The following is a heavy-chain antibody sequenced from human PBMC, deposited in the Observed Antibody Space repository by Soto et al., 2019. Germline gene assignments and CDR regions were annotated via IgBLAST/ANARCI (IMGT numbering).Heavy chain of an antibody. CDR1: GLSITDSEMG. J-gene: IGHJ5*02. V-gene: IGHV2-26*01. CDR2: IDSSGEK. D-gene: IGHD6-19*01. CDR3: ARRHLAVAVSPWFDP. Sequence: QVTLKEPGPVLVKPTETLTFRCTVSGLSITDSEMGVSWIRHPPGQPLEWLAHIDSSGEKSYRTFLKSRLAISKDTSKSQIVLTMKNMDPADTATYYCARRHLAVAVSPWFDPWGQGIPVTVSS.